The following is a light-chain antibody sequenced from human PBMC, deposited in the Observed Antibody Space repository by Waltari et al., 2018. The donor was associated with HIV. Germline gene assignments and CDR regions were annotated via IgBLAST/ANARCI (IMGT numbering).Light chain of an antibody. Sequence: DIQMTQSPSSLSASVGDRVTITCRASQSISSYLNWYQQKPGKAPKLLIYAASSLQSGVPSRFSGSGCGAGFTLTISSLQPEDFATYYCQQSYSTPPTFGGGTKVEIK. CDR2: AAS. J-gene: IGKJ4*01. CDR1: QSISSY. V-gene: IGKV1-39*01. CDR3: QQSYSTPPT.